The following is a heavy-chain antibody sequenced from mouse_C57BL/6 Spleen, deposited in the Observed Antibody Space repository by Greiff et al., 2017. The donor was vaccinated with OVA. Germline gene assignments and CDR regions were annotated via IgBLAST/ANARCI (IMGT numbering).Heavy chain of an antibody. CDR1: GFTFSDYG. J-gene: IGHJ2*01. CDR2: ISSGSSTI. V-gene: IGHV5-17*01. CDR3: ARGEIYYDYDDGYYFDY. D-gene: IGHD2-4*01. Sequence: EVQLVESGGGLVKPGGSLKLSCAASGFTFSDYGMHWVRQAPEKGLEWVAYISSGSSTIYYADTGKGRFTISRDNAKNTLFLQMTSLRSEDTAMYYCARGEIYYDYDDGYYFDYWGQGTTLTVSS.